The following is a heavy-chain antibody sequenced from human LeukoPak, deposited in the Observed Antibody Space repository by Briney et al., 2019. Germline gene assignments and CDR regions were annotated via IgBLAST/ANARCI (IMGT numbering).Heavy chain of an antibody. CDR3: ARDLRYFDWLTPDYYGMDV. CDR2: IYSGGST. D-gene: IGHD3-9*01. J-gene: IGHJ6*02. V-gene: IGHV3-66*01. Sequence: GGSLRLSCAASGFTVSSNYMSWVRQAPGKGLEWVSVIYSGGSTYYADSVKGRFTISRDNSKNTLYLRMNSLRAEDTAVYYCARDLRYFDWLTPDYYGMDVWGQGTTVTVSS. CDR1: GFTVSSNY.